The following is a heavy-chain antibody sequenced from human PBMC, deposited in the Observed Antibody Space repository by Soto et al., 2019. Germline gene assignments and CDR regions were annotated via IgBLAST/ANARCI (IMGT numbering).Heavy chain of an antibody. CDR2: ISGSGDNT. J-gene: IGHJ5*02. V-gene: IGHV3-23*01. CDR1: GFIFSNYV. D-gene: IGHD4-17*01. Sequence: GGSLRVSWAASGFIFSNYVMSWVRQAPGKGLEWVSSISGSGDNTYYADSVKGRFTISRDNSKNTLFLQMNSLRAEDTAVYYCAKAYGDYMGEFDPWGQGTLVTVSS. CDR3: AKAYGDYMGEFDP.